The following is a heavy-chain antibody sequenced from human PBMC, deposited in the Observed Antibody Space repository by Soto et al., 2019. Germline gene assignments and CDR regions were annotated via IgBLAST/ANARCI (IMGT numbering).Heavy chain of an antibody. J-gene: IGHJ4*02. D-gene: IGHD5-18*01. Sequence: GGSLRLSCATSGFSFNDAWMVWVRQAPGKGLEWVAVISYDGSNKYYADSVKGRFTISRDNSKNTLYLQMNSLRAEDTAVYYCAKGSTAMTYFDYWGQGTLVTVSS. CDR3: AKGSTAMTYFDY. CDR1: GFSFNDAW. V-gene: IGHV3-30*18. CDR2: ISYDGSNK.